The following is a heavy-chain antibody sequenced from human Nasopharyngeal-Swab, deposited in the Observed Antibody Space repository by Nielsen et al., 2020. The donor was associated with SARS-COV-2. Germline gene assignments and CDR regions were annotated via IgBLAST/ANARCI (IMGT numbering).Heavy chain of an antibody. Sequence: VHVSCKASGYTFTGYYMHWVRQAPGQGLEWMGRINPNSGGTNYAQKFQGRVTMTRDTSISTAYMELSRLRSDDTAVYYCARDPTSVAGTGDYYYGMDVWGQGTTVTVSS. V-gene: IGHV1-2*06. CDR3: ARDPTSVAGTGDYYYGMDV. J-gene: IGHJ6*02. CDR1: GYTFTGYY. D-gene: IGHD6-19*01. CDR2: INPNSGGT.